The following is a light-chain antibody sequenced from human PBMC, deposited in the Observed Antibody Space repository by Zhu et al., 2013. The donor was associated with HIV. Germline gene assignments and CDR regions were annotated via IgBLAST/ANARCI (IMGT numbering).Light chain of an antibody. J-gene: IGKJ1*01. V-gene: IGKV3-15*01. CDR1: QSVSSN. CDR2: GAS. CDR3: QQYGSSPRT. Sequence: EIVMTQSPATLSVSPGERATLSCRASQSVSSNLAWYQQKPGQSPRLLIYGASTRATGIPARFSGSGSGTEFSLSISRLEPEDFAVYYCQQYGSSPRTFGQGTKVEIK.